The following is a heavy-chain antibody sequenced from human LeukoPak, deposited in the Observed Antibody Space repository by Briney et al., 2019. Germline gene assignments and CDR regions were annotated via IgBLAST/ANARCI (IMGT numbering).Heavy chain of an antibody. Sequence: GESLKISCQGSEYTFSNYWIGWVRQMAGKVLEWMGIIFPDTADNRFSPSSRGKVTTSVDKSITTAYLQWSSLQASDTAMYYCGMSGDRFPLQDDVFDVWGQGTMITVST. CDR2: IFPDTADN. J-gene: IGHJ3*01. D-gene: IGHD1-26*01. CDR1: EYTFSNYW. CDR3: GMSGDRFPLQDDVFDV. V-gene: IGHV5-51*01.